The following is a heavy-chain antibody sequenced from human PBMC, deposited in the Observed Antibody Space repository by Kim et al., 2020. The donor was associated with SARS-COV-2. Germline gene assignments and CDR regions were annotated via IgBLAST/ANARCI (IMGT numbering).Heavy chain of an antibody. V-gene: IGHV1-8*01. Sequence: ASVKVSCKASGYTFTSYDINWVRQATGQGLEWMGWMNPNSGNTGYAQKFQGRVTMTKNTSISTAYMELSSLRSEDTAVYYCARGQPFGVALYGMDVWGQGTTVTVSS. D-gene: IGHD3-3*01. CDR3: ARGQPFGVALYGMDV. J-gene: IGHJ6*02. CDR2: MNPNSGNT. CDR1: GYTFTSYD.